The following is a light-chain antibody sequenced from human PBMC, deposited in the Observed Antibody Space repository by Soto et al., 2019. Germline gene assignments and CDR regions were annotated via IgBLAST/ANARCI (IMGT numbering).Light chain of an antibody. V-gene: IGKV1-5*01. CDR3: QQYNSYSGT. CDR1: PSISSW. Sequence: IQITQVPSPLSSSVGDRVTITCPASPSISSWLAWYQQKPGKAPKLLIYDASSLESGVPSRFSGSGSGTEFTLTISSLQPDDFATYYCQQYNSYSGTFGQGTKVEIK. CDR2: DAS. J-gene: IGKJ1*01.